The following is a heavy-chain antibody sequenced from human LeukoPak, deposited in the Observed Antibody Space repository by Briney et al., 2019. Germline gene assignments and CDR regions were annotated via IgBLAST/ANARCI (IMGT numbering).Heavy chain of an antibody. CDR3: ARGWRVIPYYYYYYMDV. Sequence: ASVKVSCKASGYTFTSYDINWVRQATGQGFEWMGWMNPNSGNTGYAQKFQGRVTMTRNTSISTAYMELSSLRSEDTAVYYCARGWRVIPYYYYYYMDVWGKGTTVTVSS. J-gene: IGHJ6*03. CDR2: MNPNSGNT. CDR1: GYTFTSYD. D-gene: IGHD5-24*01. V-gene: IGHV1-8*01.